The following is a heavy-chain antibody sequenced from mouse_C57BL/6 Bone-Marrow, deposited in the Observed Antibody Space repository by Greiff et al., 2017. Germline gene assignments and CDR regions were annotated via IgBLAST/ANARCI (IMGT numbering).Heavy chain of an antibody. D-gene: IGHD2-3*01. J-gene: IGHJ4*01. Sequence: VQLQQSGPELVKPGASVKISCKASGYAFSSSWMNWVKQSPGKGLEWIGRIYPGDGATNYNGKFKGKATLTADKSSSTAYMQLSSLTSEDSAVYVCERGGRLIRENYAMDYWGQGTSVTVSS. CDR1: GYAFSSSW. CDR3: ERGGRLIRENYAMDY. CDR2: IYPGDGAT. V-gene: IGHV1-82*01.